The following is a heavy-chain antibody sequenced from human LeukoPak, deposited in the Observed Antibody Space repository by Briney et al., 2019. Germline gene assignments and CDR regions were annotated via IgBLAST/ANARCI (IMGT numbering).Heavy chain of an antibody. V-gene: IGHV3-23*01. Sequence: GGSLRLSCAASGFTFSSYAMSWVRQAPGKGLEWVSAISGSGGSTYYADSVKGRFTISRDNSKNTLYLQMNSLRTEDTAVYYCATDRGYYDSSGYYPIDYWGQGTLVTVSS. CDR1: GFTFSSYA. CDR3: ATDRGYYDSSGYYPIDY. D-gene: IGHD3-22*01. J-gene: IGHJ4*02. CDR2: ISGSGGST.